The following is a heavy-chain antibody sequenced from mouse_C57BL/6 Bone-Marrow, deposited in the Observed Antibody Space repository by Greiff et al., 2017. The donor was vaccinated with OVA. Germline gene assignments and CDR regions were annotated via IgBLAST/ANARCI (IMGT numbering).Heavy chain of an antibody. V-gene: IGHV1-15*01. CDR1: GYTFTDYE. Sequence: VQLQQSGAELVRPGASVTLSCKASGYTFTDYEMHWVKQTPVHGLEWIGAIDPETGGTAYNQKFTGKAILTADNSSSTAYMELRSLTSEDSAVHYCTKGYGSADADDWGQGTTLTVSS. CDR2: IDPETGGT. D-gene: IGHD1-1*01. CDR3: TKGYGSADADD. J-gene: IGHJ2*01.